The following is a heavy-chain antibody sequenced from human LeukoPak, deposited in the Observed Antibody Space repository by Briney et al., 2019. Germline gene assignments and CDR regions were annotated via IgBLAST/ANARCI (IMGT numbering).Heavy chain of an antibody. Sequence: ASVKVSCKASGYTFTSYYMHWVRQTPGQGLEWMGLINLSSGSTSYAQKFQGRVTMARDTSTSTVYMELSSLRSEDTAVYYCARGPINSSGYYYMDVWGKGTTVTVSS. J-gene: IGHJ6*03. CDR1: GYTFTSYY. V-gene: IGHV1-46*03. D-gene: IGHD5-18*01. CDR3: ARGPINSSGYYYMDV. CDR2: INLSSGST.